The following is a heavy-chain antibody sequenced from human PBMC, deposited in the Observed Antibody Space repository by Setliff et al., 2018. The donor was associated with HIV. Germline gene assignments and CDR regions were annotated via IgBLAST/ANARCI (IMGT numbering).Heavy chain of an antibody. CDR3: ARESPLTIYYYDRSYPDY. CDR2: IYYSGST. V-gene: IGHV4-39*07. J-gene: IGHJ4*02. Sequence: SETLSLTCTVSGGSISNSRYYWSWIRQPPGKGLEWIGSIYYSGSTNYNPSLKSRVTISVDTSKNQFSLKLSSVTAADTAVYYCARESPLTIYYYDRSYPDYWGQGTLVTVSS. D-gene: IGHD3-22*01. CDR1: GGSISNSRYY.